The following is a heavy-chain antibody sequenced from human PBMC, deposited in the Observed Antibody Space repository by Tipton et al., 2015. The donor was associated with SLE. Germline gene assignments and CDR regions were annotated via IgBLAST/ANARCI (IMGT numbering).Heavy chain of an antibody. CDR2: IYDSRIT. J-gene: IGHJ2*01. D-gene: IGHD2-15*01. CDR3: ARDRYCSGGSCFDWYFDP. CDR1: GGPISGHS. V-gene: IGHV4-59*11. Sequence: TLSLTCTVSGGPISGHSWSWIRLSPGKGLEWIGYIYDSRITNYNPSLKSRVTMSVDTSKNQFSLKLSSVTAADTAVFYCARDRYCSGGSCFDWYFDPWGRGALITVSS.